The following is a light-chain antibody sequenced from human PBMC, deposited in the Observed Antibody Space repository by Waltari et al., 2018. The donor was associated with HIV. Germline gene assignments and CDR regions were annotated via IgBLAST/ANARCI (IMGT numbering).Light chain of an antibody. V-gene: IGKV1D-12*01. CDR1: QDIGSL. Sequence: DIQMTQSPSSVSASVGDRVTITCLAIQDIGSLLAWYQQKPGKAPKHLIYAASTLQSGVPSRFSGSGSGTQYTLTISSLQTEDFATDYCQQAKSIPPSTFGQGTRLDIK. J-gene: IGKJ5*01. CDR2: AAS. CDR3: QQAKSIPPST.